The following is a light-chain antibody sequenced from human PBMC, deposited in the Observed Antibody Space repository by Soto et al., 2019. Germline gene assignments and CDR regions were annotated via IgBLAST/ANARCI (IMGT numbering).Light chain of an antibody. J-gene: IGKJ1*01. CDR1: QSVSSSY. CDR3: QQYGTSPRT. V-gene: IGKV3-20*01. Sequence: EIVLTQSPGTLSLSPGERATLSCRASQSVSSSYLAWYQQKPGQAPRLLIYGASNRATGIPDRFRGSGSGTDFTLTISRLEPEDFAVYYCQQYGTSPRTFGQGTKVDIK. CDR2: GAS.